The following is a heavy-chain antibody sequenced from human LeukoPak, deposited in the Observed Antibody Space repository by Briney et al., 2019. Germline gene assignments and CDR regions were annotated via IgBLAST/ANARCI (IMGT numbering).Heavy chain of an antibody. CDR1: DHTFTNYG. Sequence: ASVKVSCKASDHTFTNYGISWVRQAPGQGLEWMGWINPNSGGTNYAQKFQGRVTMTTDTSTSTAYMELRSLRSDDTAVYYCARCSSVGRVFDPWGQGTLVTVSS. CDR3: ARCSSVGRVFDP. J-gene: IGHJ5*02. D-gene: IGHD6-6*01. V-gene: IGHV1-18*01. CDR2: INPNSGGT.